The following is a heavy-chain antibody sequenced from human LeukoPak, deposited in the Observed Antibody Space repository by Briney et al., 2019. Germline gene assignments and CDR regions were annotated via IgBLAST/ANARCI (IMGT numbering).Heavy chain of an antibody. Sequence: PGGSLRLSCAASGFTFTGYAMHWVRQAPGKGLEWVAVVWSDGTEKYYADSVKGRFTVSRDNSKSTLFLQMNSLTAEDTAVYYCATNYGSGNTDHYFDYWGQGTLVTVSS. CDR3: ATNYGSGNTDHYFDY. V-gene: IGHV3-33*01. CDR1: GFTFTGYA. CDR2: VWSDGTEK. D-gene: IGHD3-10*01. J-gene: IGHJ4*02.